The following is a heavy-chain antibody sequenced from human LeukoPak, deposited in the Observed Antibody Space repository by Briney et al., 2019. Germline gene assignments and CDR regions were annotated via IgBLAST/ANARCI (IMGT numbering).Heavy chain of an antibody. D-gene: IGHD1-1*01. CDR1: GGSFSGYY. CDR3: ARGPKARNDFGY. Sequence: SETLSLTCAVYGGSFSGYYWSWIRQPPGKGLEWIGEINHSGSTNYNPSLKSRVTISVDTSKNQFSLKLSPVTAADTAVYYCARGPKARNDFGYWGQGTMVTVSS. V-gene: IGHV4-34*01. CDR2: INHSGST. J-gene: IGHJ4*02.